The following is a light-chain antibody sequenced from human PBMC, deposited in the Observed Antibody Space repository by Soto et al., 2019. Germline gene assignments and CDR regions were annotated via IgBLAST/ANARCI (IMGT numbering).Light chain of an antibody. CDR2: AAS. CDR3: QQYYSSFT. J-gene: IGKJ3*01. V-gene: IGKV1-8*01. CDR1: QGISSY. Sequence: AIRMTQSPSSFSASTGDRVTITCRASQGISSYLAWYQQKPGKAPKLLIYAASTLQSGVPSSFSGSGSGTDFTLTISFLQSEDFATYYCQQYYSSFTFGPGTKVDIK.